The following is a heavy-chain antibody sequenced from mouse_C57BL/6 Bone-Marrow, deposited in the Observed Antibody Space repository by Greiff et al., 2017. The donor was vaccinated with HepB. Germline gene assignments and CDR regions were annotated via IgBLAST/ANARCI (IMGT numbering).Heavy chain of an antibody. Sequence: DVHLVESGGGLVKPGGSLKLSCAASGFTFSSYAMSWVRQTPEKRLEWVATISDGGSYTYYPDNVKGRFTISRDNAKNNLYLQMSHLKSEDTAMYYCARDYYGHYFDYWGQGTTLTVSS. CDR3: ARDYYGHYFDY. CDR1: GFTFSSYA. V-gene: IGHV5-4*01. J-gene: IGHJ2*01. D-gene: IGHD1-2*01. CDR2: ISDGGSYT.